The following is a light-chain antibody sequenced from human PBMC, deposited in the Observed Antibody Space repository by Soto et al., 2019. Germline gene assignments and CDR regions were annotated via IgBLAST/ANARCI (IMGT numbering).Light chain of an antibody. CDR2: GAS. V-gene: IGKV1-6*01. Sequence: PMTQSPSSLSASVGDRATITCRASQGIRSDLGWYQQKPGKDPKLLMYGASRLQSGVPSRFSGSGSGTDFTLTITGLQPEDFGTYYCLQDYSYPRTSGQGSKADI. CDR1: QGIRSD. J-gene: IGKJ1*01. CDR3: LQDYSYPRT.